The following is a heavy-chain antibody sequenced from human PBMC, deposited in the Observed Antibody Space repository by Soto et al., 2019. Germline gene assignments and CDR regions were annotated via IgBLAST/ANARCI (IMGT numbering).Heavy chain of an antibody. CDR2: ISGSGGST. Sequence: VQLLESGGGLVQPGGSLRLSCAASGFTFSSYAMSWVRQAPGKGLEWVSAISGSGGSTYYADSVKGRFTISRDNSKNTLYLQMNSLRAEDTAVYYCAKGTGYCSGGSCPLDYWGQGTLVTVSS. V-gene: IGHV3-23*01. CDR1: GFTFSSYA. CDR3: AKGTGYCSGGSCPLDY. D-gene: IGHD2-15*01. J-gene: IGHJ4*02.